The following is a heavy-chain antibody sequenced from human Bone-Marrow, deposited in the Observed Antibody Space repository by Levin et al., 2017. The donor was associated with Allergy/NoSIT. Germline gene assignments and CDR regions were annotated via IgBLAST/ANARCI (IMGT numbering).Heavy chain of an antibody. V-gene: IGHV3-30*03. Sequence: PGESLKISCAASGFTFSSYGMHWVRQAPGKGLEWVAVIANTGRNDYYADSVKGRFTISRDNSKNTLYLEMNSLRGGDTAVYYCARDRMGPGGFFEYWGQGILVTVSS. CDR1: GFTFSSYG. J-gene: IGHJ4*02. D-gene: IGHD1-26*01. CDR3: ARDRMGPGGFFEY. CDR2: IANTGRND.